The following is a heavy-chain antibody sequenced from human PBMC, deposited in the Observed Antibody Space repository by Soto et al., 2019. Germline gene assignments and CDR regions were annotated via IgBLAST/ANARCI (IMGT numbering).Heavy chain of an antibody. V-gene: IGHV3-66*01. CDR1: RLTVSNSY. CDR2: LYSDGTT. D-gene: IGHD4-17*01. Sequence: EVQLVESGGGLVQPGGSLRLSCAASRLTVSNSYMNWVRQAPGEGLEWVSILYSDGTTYYADSVKGRFTISRDNSKNTLYLQMHSLRADDTAVYYCARDTTVTTPTYFASWGQGTLVIVSS. J-gene: IGHJ4*02. CDR3: ARDTTVTTPTYFAS.